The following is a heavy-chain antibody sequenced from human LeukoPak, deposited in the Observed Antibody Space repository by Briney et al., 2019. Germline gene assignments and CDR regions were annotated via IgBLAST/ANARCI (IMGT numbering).Heavy chain of an antibody. CDR2: IYYSGST. Sequence: PSETLSLTCTVSGGSMRTTTYYWGWIRQPPGKGLEWIGSIYYSGSTYYNPSLKSRVTISVDTSKNQFSLKLSSVTAADTAVYYCARQTTVTYPNWFDPWGQGTLVTVSS. CDR1: GGSMRTTTYY. D-gene: IGHD4-11*01. CDR3: ARQTTVTYPNWFDP. J-gene: IGHJ5*02. V-gene: IGHV4-39*01.